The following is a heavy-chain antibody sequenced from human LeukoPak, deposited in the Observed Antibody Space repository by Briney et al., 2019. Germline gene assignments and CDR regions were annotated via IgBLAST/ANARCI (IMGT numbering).Heavy chain of an antibody. V-gene: IGHV3-64*01. CDR2: ISENGSNT. CDR3: AREDTPGSNWFDP. CDR1: GFTFSSYP. J-gene: IGHJ5*02. Sequence: GGSLRLSCAASGFTFSSYPMHWVRQAPWQGLEYVSAISENGSNTYYANSVRGRFTISRDNSKNTLYLQMGGLRVEDMAVYYCAREDTPGSNWFDPWGQGTLVTVSS.